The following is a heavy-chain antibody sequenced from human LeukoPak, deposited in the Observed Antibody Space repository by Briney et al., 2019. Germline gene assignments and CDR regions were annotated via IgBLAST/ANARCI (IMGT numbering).Heavy chain of an antibody. J-gene: IGHJ5*02. Sequence: SETLSLTCTVSGGSISSGGYYWSWIRQHPGKGLEWIGCIYYSGSTYYNPSLKSRVTISVDTSKNQFSLKLSSVTAADTAVYYCARDYHGAGSSNWFDPWGQGTLVTVSS. CDR2: IYYSGST. CDR1: GGSISSGGYY. V-gene: IGHV4-31*03. CDR3: ARDYHGAGSSNWFDP. D-gene: IGHD4-17*01.